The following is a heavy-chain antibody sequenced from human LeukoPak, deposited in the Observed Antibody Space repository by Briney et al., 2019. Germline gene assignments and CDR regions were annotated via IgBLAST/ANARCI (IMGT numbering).Heavy chain of an antibody. CDR1: GFSVISNY. CDR3: ARGGSGNFYY. D-gene: IGHD1-26*01. V-gene: IGHV3-53*01. J-gene: IGHJ4*02. Sequence: GGSLRLFCAASGFSVISNYMNWVRQAPGKGLEWVSVIYSAGSANYIDSVKGRFTISRDNSKNTLYLQMTSLRAEDTAVYYCARGGSGNFYYWGQGTLVTVSS. CDR2: IYSAGSA.